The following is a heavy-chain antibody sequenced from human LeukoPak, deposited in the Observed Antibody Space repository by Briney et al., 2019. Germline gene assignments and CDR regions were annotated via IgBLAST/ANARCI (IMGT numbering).Heavy chain of an antibody. Sequence: SETLSLTCTVSGGSISSYYWSWIRQPPGKGLEWIGYIFYSGNTNYNPSLKSRVTMSVDTSKNQFSLKLSSVTAADTAVYYCARDVVVPAARAFDIWGQGTMVTVSS. D-gene: IGHD2-2*01. CDR3: ARDVVVPAARAFDI. CDR2: IFYSGNT. J-gene: IGHJ3*02. V-gene: IGHV4-59*12. CDR1: GGSISSYY.